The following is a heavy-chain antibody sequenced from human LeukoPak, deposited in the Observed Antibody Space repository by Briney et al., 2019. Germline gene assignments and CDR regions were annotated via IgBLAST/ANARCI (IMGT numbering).Heavy chain of an antibody. D-gene: IGHD2-15*01. J-gene: IGHJ4*02. Sequence: GGSLRLSCTASGFTFGDYAMSWFRQAPGKGLEWVGFIRSKAYGGTTEYAASVKGRFTISRDDSKSIAYLQMNSLKTDDTAVYYCTRVAVYCSGGSCYYFDYWGQGTLVTVSS. CDR1: GFTFGDYA. CDR2: IRSKAYGGTT. CDR3: TRVAVYCSGGSCYYFDY. V-gene: IGHV3-49*03.